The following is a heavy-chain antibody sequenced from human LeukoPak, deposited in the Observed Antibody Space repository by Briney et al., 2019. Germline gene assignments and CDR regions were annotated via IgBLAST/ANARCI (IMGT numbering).Heavy chain of an antibody. CDR2: ISSASNMI. CDR1: GFTFSSYA. Sequence: GGSLRLSCAASGFTFSSYAMSWVRQAPGKGLEWISYISSASNMIYYAESVKGRFTISRDNAKNSLDLQMNSLRAEDTAVYYCATASGSWYRYYFDSWGQGTLVTVSS. CDR3: ATASGSWYRYYFDS. J-gene: IGHJ4*02. D-gene: IGHD6-13*01. V-gene: IGHV3-48*04.